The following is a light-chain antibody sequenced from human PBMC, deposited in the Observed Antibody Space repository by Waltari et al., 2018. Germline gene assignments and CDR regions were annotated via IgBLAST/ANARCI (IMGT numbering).Light chain of an antibody. Sequence: DAVMTQSPLSLPVTLGQPASISCRSSQSLVYSDGNTYLNWFPQRPGQSPRRLIYEVSKRDSGVPDRFSGSGSGTDFTLKISRVEAEDVGVYFCMQGTHWPYTFGQGTKVEI. J-gene: IGKJ2*01. CDR2: EVS. CDR3: MQGTHWPYT. CDR1: QSLVYSDGNTY. V-gene: IGKV2-30*01.